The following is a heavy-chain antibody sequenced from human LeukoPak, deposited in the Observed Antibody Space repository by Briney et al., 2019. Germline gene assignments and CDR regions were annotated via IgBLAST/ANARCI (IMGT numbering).Heavy chain of an antibody. CDR2: ISGSGGST. CDR3: AKALHVLLWFGESYYFDY. D-gene: IGHD3-10*01. CDR1: GFTFSSYG. V-gene: IGHV3-23*01. Sequence: GGSLRLSCAASGFTFSSYGMSWVRQAPGKGLEWVSTISGSGGSTYYADSVKGRSTISRDNSKSTLYLQMNSLGAEDTAVYYCAKALHVLLWFGESYYFDYWGQGTLVTVSS. J-gene: IGHJ4*02.